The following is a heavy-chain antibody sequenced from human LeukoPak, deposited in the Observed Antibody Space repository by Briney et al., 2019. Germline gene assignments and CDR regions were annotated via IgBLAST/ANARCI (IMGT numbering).Heavy chain of an antibody. Sequence: GGSLRLSCAASGFTFSNAWMNWVRQAPGKGLEWVSGISNSGDTAYYADSVKGRFTISRDNSKNTLYLQMNSLRAEDTAVFYCARHSGSYSWGEGYWGQGTLVTVSS. D-gene: IGHD1-26*01. CDR3: ARHSGSYSWGEGY. CDR2: ISNSGDTA. V-gene: IGHV3-23*01. J-gene: IGHJ4*02. CDR1: GFTFSNAW.